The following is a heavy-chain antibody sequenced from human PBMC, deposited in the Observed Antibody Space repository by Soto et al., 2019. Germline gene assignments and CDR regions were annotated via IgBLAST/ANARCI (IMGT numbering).Heavy chain of an antibody. J-gene: IGHJ4*02. CDR1: GFTFSSYS. CDR2: TSSNSGTK. Sequence: GGSLRLSCAASGFTFSSYSMNWVRQAPGKGLEWVSYTSSNSGTKYYADSVKGRFTISRDNAKNSLYLQMNRLRDEDTAVYYCARHLRVAATSGGFDYWGQGTLVTVSS. CDR3: ARHLRVAATSGGFDY. D-gene: IGHD1-26*01. V-gene: IGHV3-48*02.